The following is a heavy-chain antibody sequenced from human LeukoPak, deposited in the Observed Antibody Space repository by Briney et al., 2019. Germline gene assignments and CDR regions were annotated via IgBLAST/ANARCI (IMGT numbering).Heavy chain of an antibody. Sequence: PSETLSLTCSVSRGSISNTNYYWGWIRQPPGKGLEWIGSLFYSGSTYYNPSLKSRVTISVDTSKNQFSLKLSSVTAADTAVYHCARVASGNLYNYYYMDVWGKGTTVTISS. D-gene: IGHD1-14*01. CDR3: ARVASGNLYNYYYMDV. J-gene: IGHJ6*03. CDR2: LFYSGST. V-gene: IGHV4-39*07. CDR1: RGSISNTNYY.